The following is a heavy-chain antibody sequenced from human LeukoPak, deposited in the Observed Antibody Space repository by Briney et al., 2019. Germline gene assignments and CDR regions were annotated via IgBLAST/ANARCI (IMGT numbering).Heavy chain of an antibody. V-gene: IGHV3-21*01. D-gene: IGHD4-17*01. CDR1: GFTFRSYS. CDR3: ARGEGTTRPIDAFDI. J-gene: IGHJ3*02. CDR2: ISSSSSYK. Sequence: GGSLRLYCAASGFTFRSYSMNWVRQTPGKGLEWVSSISSSSSYKYYADSVKGRFTISRDNAKNALYLQINSLRAEDTAVFYCARGEGTTRPIDAFDIWGQGTMVTVSS.